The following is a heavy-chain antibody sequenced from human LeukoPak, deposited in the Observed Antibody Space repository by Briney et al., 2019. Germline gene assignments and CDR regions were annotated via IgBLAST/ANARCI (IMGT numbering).Heavy chain of an antibody. J-gene: IGHJ4*02. CDR2: IIPIFGTA. CDR3: ARDQGYSSGWSLGY. V-gene: IGHV1-69*05. CDR1: GGTFSSYA. D-gene: IGHD6-19*01. Sequence: SVKVSCKACGGTFSSYAISWVRQAPGQGLEWMGRIIPIFGTANYAQKFQGRVTITTDESTSTAYMELSSLRSEDTAVYYCARDQGYSSGWSLGYWGQGTLVTVSS.